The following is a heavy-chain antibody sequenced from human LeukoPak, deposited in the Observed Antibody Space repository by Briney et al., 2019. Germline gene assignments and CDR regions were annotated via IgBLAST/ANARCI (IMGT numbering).Heavy chain of an antibody. CDR1: GGSISSSSYY. D-gene: IGHD2-15*01. CDR2: IYYSGST. CDR3: ARLWSTDCSGGTCPHQPNY. V-gene: IGHV4-39*01. J-gene: IGHJ4*02. Sequence: SETLSLTCTVSGGSISSSSYYWGWIRQPPGKGLEWIGSIYYSGSTYYNPSLKSRLTISVHTSKNQFSLKLRSVTAADTAVYYCARLWSTDCSGGTCPHQPNYWGQGILVTVSS.